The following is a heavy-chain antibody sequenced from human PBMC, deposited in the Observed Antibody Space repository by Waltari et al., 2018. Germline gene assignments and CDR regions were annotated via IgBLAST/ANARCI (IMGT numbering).Heavy chain of an antibody. J-gene: IGHJ3*02. V-gene: IGHV4-38-2*01. CDR2: IFQSGTT. CDR1: GYSISRGYF. CDR3: ARTSYGDELDAFDI. Sequence: QVLLQESGPGLVKPSETLSLTCVVSGYSISRGYFWGWIRQAPGQGLEWFGSIFQSGTTYYNPSLKSRLSISVDTSRNQFSLKLTSVTAADTAVYYCARTSYGDELDAFDIWGQGTMVTVSS. D-gene: IGHD4-17*01.